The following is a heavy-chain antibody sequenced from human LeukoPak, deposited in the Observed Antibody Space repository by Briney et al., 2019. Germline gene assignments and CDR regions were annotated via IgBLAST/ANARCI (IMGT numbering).Heavy chain of an antibody. V-gene: IGHV3-30-3*01. CDR3: ARVSYYDILTGPIDY. CDR2: ISYDGSNK. Sequence: GRSLRLSCAASGFTFSSYAMHWVRQAPGKGLEWVAVISYDGSNKYYADSVKGRFTISRDNSKNTLYLQMNSLRAEDTAVYYCARVSYYDILTGPIDYWGQGTLVTVSS. D-gene: IGHD3-9*01. J-gene: IGHJ4*02. CDR1: GFTFSSYA.